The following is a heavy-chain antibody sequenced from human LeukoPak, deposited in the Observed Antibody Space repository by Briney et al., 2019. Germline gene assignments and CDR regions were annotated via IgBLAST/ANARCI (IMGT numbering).Heavy chain of an antibody. Sequence: ASVKVSCKASGYTFTGYYMHWVRQAPGQGLEWMGWINPNSGGTNYAQKFQGRVTMTRDTSTSTAYLELSRLRSDDTGVYYCARLGTAKERRTLDLWGQGTLVTVSS. V-gene: IGHV1-2*02. D-gene: IGHD1-7*01. CDR3: ARLGTAKERRTLDL. CDR2: INPNSGGT. J-gene: IGHJ4*02. CDR1: GYTFTGYY.